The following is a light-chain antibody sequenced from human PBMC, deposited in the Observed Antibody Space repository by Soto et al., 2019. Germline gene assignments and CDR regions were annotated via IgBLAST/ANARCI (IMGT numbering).Light chain of an antibody. CDR3: QVWDISDHYV. Sequence: QSVLTQPPSVSGAPGQRVTISCTGSSSNIGAGYDVHWYQQLPGTAPKLLIYANTNRPSGIPERFSGSNSGNTATLTISRVEAGDEADYYCQVWDISDHYVFGIGTKLTVL. CDR2: ANT. J-gene: IGLJ1*01. V-gene: IGLV1-40*01. CDR1: SSNIGAGYD.